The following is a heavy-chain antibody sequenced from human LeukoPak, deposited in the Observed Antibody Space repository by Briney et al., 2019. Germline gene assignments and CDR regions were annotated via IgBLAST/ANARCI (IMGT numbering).Heavy chain of an antibody. D-gene: IGHD3-16*02. V-gene: IGHV3-21*01. J-gene: IGHJ5*02. CDR2: ISSSSYI. CDR3: ARGFAFGGVIAGFNWFDP. CDR1: GFTFSSYS. Sequence: PGGSLRLSCAASGFTFSSYSMNWVRQAPGKGLEWVSSISSSSYIYYADSVKGRFTISRDNAKNSLYLQMNSLRAEDTAVYYCARGFAFGGVIAGFNWFDPRGQGTLVTVSS.